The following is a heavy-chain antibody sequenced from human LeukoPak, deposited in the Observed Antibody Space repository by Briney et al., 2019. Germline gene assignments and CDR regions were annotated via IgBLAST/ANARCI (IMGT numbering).Heavy chain of an antibody. J-gene: IGHJ5*02. CDR2: ISVSGDST. D-gene: IGHD2-8*02. Sequence: LTGGSLRLSCAASGFIFSNYAMTWVRQAPGKGLEWVSGISVSGDSTLYADSVQGRFTISRDNSKNTVYLQMNSLRAEDTATYYCAKELFTGRHGWFDPWGQGTLVTVSS. CDR3: AKELFTGRHGWFDP. V-gene: IGHV3-23*01. CDR1: GFIFSNYA.